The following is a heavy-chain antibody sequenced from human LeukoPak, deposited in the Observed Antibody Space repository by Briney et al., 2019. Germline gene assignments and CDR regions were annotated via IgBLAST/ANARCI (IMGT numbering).Heavy chain of an antibody. J-gene: IGHJ3*02. CDR1: GGSISSYY. Sequence: SETLSLTCTVSGGSISSYYWSWIRQPPGKGLEWIGYIYYSGSTNYNPSLESRVTISVDTSKNQFSLKLSSVTAADTAVYYCARELSATDAFDIWGQGTMVTVSS. CDR3: ARELSATDAFDI. CDR2: IYYSGST. D-gene: IGHD2-8*01. V-gene: IGHV4-59*01.